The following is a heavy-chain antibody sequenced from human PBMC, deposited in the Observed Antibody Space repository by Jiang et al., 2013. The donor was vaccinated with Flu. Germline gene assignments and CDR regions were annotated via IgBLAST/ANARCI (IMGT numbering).Heavy chain of an antibody. J-gene: IGHJ6*02. CDR1: WLHQQWWLL. V-gene: IGHV4-31*03. D-gene: IGHD2-2*01. CDR2: IYYSGST. Sequence: GLVKPSQTLSSPALSLWLHQQWWLLLELDPPAPRKGLEWIGYIYYSGSTYYNPSLKSRVTISVDTSKNQFSLKLSSVTAADTAVYYCARGDCSSTSCYDRRHYYYGMDVWGQGTTVTVSS. CDR3: ARGDCSSTSCYDRRHYYYGMDV.